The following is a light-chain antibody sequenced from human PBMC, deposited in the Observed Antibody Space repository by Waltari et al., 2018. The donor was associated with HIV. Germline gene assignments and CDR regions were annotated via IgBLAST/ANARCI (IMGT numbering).Light chain of an antibody. CDR2: EAI. CDR1: SSDVGNYNL. Sequence: QSALTQPASVSVSPGQSITISCTGTSSDVGNYNLVSWYQKHPGKAPKLIIYEAIKRPSGVSDRISGSKSASTASLTISGLQADDEADYFCSSYGGSSIWLFGGGTKLTVL. CDR3: SSYGGSSIWL. J-gene: IGLJ2*01. V-gene: IGLV2-23*01.